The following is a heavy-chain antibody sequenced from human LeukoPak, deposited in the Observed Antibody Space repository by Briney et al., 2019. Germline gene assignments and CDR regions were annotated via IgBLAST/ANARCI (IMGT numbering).Heavy chain of an antibody. V-gene: IGHV3-30-3*01. CDR2: ISSDASNT. D-gene: IGHD6-25*01. J-gene: IGHJ4*02. CDR1: GFTFSTYA. Sequence: GGSLRLSCAASGFTFSTYAMEWVRQAPGKGLEWVTLISSDASNTYYADSVKGRFTISRDNSKNIVYLQMNSLRDDDTALYYCASPKAAAAAGRGFDYWGQGALVTVSS. CDR3: ASPKAAAAAGRGFDY.